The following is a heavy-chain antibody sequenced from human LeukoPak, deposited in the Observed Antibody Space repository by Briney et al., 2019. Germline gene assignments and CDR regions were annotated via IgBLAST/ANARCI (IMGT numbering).Heavy chain of an antibody. V-gene: IGHV3-23*01. CDR1: GFTFSSYT. J-gene: IGHJ4*02. D-gene: IGHD7-27*01. Sequence: GGSLRLSCTASGFTFSSYTMSWVRQAPGKGLKWVSTITTGGPNTYYTDSMKGRFTVSRDDSKNTLYLQMNSLRAEDTAVYYCAKDGGLWVSAHWGDSWGRGTLVTVSS. CDR2: ITTGGPNT. CDR3: AKDGGLWVSAHWGDS.